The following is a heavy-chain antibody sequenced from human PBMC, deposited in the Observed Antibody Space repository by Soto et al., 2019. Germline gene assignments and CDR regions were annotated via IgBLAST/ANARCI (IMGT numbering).Heavy chain of an antibody. CDR1: GGTFSSYA. J-gene: IGHJ3*02. D-gene: IGHD3-22*01. V-gene: IGHV1-69*12. Sequence: QVQLVQSGAEVKKPGSSVKVSCKASGGTFSSYAISWVRQAPGQGLEWMGGIIPIFGTANYAQKFQGRVTITADESTSTDYMELSSLRSEDTAVYYCATSYDSSGYYLGDAFDIWGQGTMVTVSS. CDR2: IIPIFGTA. CDR3: ATSYDSSGYYLGDAFDI.